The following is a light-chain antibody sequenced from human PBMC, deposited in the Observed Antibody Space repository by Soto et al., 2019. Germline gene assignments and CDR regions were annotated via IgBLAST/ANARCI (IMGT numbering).Light chain of an antibody. CDR3: NSYTSSNTRV. Sequence: QPVLTQPASVSGSPGQSITISCTGTSSDVGAYNHVSWYQHHPGKAPKLMIYEVSNRPSGVSNRFSGSKSGNTASLTISGLQAEDEADYYCNSYTSSNTRVFGTGTKRTVL. J-gene: IGLJ1*01. CDR1: SSDVGAYNH. CDR2: EVS. V-gene: IGLV2-14*01.